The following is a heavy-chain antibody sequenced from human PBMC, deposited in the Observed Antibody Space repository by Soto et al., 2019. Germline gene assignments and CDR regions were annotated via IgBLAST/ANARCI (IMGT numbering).Heavy chain of an antibody. CDR3: ARKSSSSSWFDP. D-gene: IGHD6-6*01. V-gene: IGHV1-18*01. CDR1: GYTFFTYG. Sequence: ASVKVSCKASGYTFFTYGITWVRQAPGQGLEWMGWLSTYDGNTDYAQKRQGRVTMTTDTSTRTAYMELRSLRSDDTAVYYCARKSSSSSWFDPWGQGTLVTVSS. CDR2: LSTYDGNT. J-gene: IGHJ5*02.